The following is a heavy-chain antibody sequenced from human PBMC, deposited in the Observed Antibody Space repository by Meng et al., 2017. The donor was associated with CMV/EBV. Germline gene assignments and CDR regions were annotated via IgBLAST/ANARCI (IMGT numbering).Heavy chain of an antibody. V-gene: IGHV1-69*05. CDR1: GGTFSSYA. Sequence: SVKVSCKASGGTFSSYAISWVRQAPGQGLEWMGGIIPIFGTANYAQKFQGRVTITTDESTSTAYMELSSLRSEDTAVYYCARESGGYCSSTSCPIDYWGQGTLVTV. J-gene: IGHJ4*02. CDR2: IIPIFGTA. D-gene: IGHD2-2*01. CDR3: ARESGGYCSSTSCPIDY.